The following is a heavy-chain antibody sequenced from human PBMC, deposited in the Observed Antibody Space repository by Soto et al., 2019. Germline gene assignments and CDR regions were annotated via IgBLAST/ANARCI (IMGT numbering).Heavy chain of an antibody. Sequence: SVKVSCKTSGFTFTTSAVQWVRQARGQRLEWIGWIVVGSGSTNYAQKFQERVTITRDISTTTVYMELSSLRVEDTAIYYCAAPYGMDVWGLGTTVSVSS. CDR3: AAPYGMDV. V-gene: IGHV1-58*01. CDR2: IVVGSGST. J-gene: IGHJ6*02. CDR1: GFTFTTSA.